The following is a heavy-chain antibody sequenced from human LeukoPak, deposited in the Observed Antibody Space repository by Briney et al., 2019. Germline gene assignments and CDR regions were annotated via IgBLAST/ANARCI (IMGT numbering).Heavy chain of an antibody. CDR1: GYTFTGYY. V-gene: IGHV1-2*02. Sequence: ASVKVSCKASGYTFTGYYMHWVRQAPGQGLEWMGWIIPNSGDTNYAQKFQGRVTLTRDTSISTAYMELSRLRSDDTAVYYCASAGPFWSGYWALDYWGQGTLVTVSS. D-gene: IGHD3-3*01. CDR3: ASAGPFWSGYWALDY. CDR2: IIPNSGDT. J-gene: IGHJ4*02.